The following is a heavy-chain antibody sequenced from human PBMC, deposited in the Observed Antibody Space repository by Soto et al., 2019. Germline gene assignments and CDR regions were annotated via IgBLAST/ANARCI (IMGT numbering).Heavy chain of an antibody. CDR1: GFTVSSNY. Sequence: EVQLVESGGGLVQPGGSLRLSCAASGFTVSSNYMSWVRQAPGKGLEWVSVIYSGGSTYYADSVKGRFTISRDNSKNTMYLQMNSMNAEDTAVYYCAREGDYGDPCGYWGQGTLVTVSS. CDR2: IYSGGST. V-gene: IGHV3-66*01. CDR3: AREGDYGDPCGY. J-gene: IGHJ1*01. D-gene: IGHD4-17*01.